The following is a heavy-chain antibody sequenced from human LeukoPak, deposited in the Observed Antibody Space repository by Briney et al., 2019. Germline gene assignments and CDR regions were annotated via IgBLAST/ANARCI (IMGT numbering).Heavy chain of an antibody. CDR3: ARLPIYSGSYYTVDY. CDR1: GGSISSYY. V-gene: IGHV4-59*01. CDR2: IYYSGST. J-gene: IGHJ4*02. Sequence: PSETLSLTCTVSGGSISSYYWSWIRQPPGKGLEWIGYIYYSGSTNYNPSLKSRVTISVDTSKNQFSLKLSSVTAVDTAVYYCARLPIYSGSYYTVDYWGQGTLVTVSS. D-gene: IGHD1-26*01.